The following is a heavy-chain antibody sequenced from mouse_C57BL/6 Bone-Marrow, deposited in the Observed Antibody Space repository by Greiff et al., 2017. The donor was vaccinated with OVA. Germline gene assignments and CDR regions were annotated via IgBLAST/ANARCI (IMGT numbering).Heavy chain of an antibody. CDR3: VREDDYDWYFDV. CDR1: GYAFSSSW. CDR2: IYPGDGDT. Sequence: VQLQQSRPELVKPGASVKISCKASGYAFSSSWMNWVKQRPGTGLEWIGRIYPGDGDTNYNGKFKGKATLTADKYSNTAYMQISSLTSEDSAVYFCVREDDYDWYFDVWGTGTTVTVSS. V-gene: IGHV1-82*01. D-gene: IGHD2-4*01. J-gene: IGHJ1*03.